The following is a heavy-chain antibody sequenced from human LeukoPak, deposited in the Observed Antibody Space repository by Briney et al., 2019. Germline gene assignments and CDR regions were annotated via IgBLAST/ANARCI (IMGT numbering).Heavy chain of an antibody. CDR3: ARGGSGRYNWFDP. CDR2: MNPNSGNI. Sequence: ASVKVSCKASGGTFSSYAISWVRQAPGQGLEWMGWMNPNSGNIDYAQKFQGRVTMTRNTSITTAYMEFYNLTSEDTAVYYCARGGSGRYNWFDPWGQGTLVTVSS. CDR1: GGTFSSYA. V-gene: IGHV1-8*02. D-gene: IGHD3-10*01. J-gene: IGHJ5*02.